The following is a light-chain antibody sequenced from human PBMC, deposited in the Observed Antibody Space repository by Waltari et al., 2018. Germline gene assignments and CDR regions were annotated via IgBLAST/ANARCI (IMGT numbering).Light chain of an antibody. CDR2: YDT. Sequence: SYVLTQPPSVSVAPGQTARITCGINNIGSRSVHWCQQRPGQAPLPVIYYDTDRPSGVTVRCSVSNYGDPASLDISGVGAGDEADYYCQVWDSSRAHVVFGGGTRLTVL. CDR1: NIGSRS. J-gene: IGLJ3*02. V-gene: IGLV3-21*04. CDR3: QVWDSSRAHVV.